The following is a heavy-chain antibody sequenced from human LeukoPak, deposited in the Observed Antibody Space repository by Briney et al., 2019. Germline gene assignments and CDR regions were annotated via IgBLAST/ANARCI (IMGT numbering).Heavy chain of an antibody. CDR2: ISYDGSNK. V-gene: IGHV3-30-3*01. CDR1: GFTFSSYA. CDR3: AKDSRYCSGGSCYPTNFDY. D-gene: IGHD2-15*01. Sequence: PGGSLRLSCAASGFTFSSYAMHWVRQAPGKGLEWVAVISYDGSNKYYADSVKGRFTISRDNSKNTLYLQMNSLRAEDTAVYYCAKDSRYCSGGSCYPTNFDYWGQGTLVTVSS. J-gene: IGHJ4*02.